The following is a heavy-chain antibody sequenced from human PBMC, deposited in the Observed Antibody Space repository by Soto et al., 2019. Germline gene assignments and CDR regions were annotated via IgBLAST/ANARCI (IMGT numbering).Heavy chain of an antibody. CDR3: TRPDFYYGSGDWAF. D-gene: IGHD3-10*01. V-gene: IGHV5-51*01. Sequence: GESLKISCKGSGYSFTSYWIGWVRQMPGKGLKWMGIIYPGDSDTRYSPSFQGHVTISADKSINTAYLQWSSLKASDTAMYYCTRPDFYYGSGDWAFWGQGTPVTVSS. CDR2: IYPGDSDT. J-gene: IGHJ4*02. CDR1: GYSFTSYW.